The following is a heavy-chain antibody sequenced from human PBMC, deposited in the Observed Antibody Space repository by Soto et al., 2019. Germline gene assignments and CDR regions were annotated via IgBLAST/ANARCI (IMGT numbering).Heavy chain of an antibody. Sequence: SVKVSCKASGVTFSSYAISWVRQAPGQGLEWMGGIIPIFGTANYAQKFQGRVTITADKSTSTAYMELSSLRSEDTAVYYCARGPYPGAFDIWGHGTMVTVSS. J-gene: IGHJ3*02. CDR1: GVTFSSYA. CDR3: ARGPYPGAFDI. V-gene: IGHV1-69*06. CDR2: IIPIFGTA.